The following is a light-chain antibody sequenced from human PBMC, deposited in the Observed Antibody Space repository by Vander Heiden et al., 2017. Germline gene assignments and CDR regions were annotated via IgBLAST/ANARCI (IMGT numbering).Light chain of an antibody. V-gene: IGLV3-9*02. J-gene: IGLJ2*01. CDR1: HIEDKS. CDR2: RTY. CDR3: QGWDRRIVV. Sequence: SYELTHSLSVSVALAQTPSLAWGGQHIEDKSTHWYQQKPGQAPVLVIYRTYHRPSAIPERFCGSSSGNTATLTSSRAQAGDEADYYWQGWDRRIVVFGGGTKLTVL.